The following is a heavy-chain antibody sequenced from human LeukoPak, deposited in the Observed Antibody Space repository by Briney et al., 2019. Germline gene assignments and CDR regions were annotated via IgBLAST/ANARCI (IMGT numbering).Heavy chain of an antibody. J-gene: IGHJ4*02. CDR2: ITGSSSTI. V-gene: IGHV3-48*04. CDR1: GFTFSDFN. CDR3: ARGRSGLDS. D-gene: IGHD3-3*01. Sequence: GGSLRLSCAASGFTFSDFNMNWVRQAPGKGLEWVSYITGSSSTIYYADSVKGRFTMSRDNAKNSLDLEMNSLRVEDTALYYCARGRSGLDSWGQGTLVTVSS.